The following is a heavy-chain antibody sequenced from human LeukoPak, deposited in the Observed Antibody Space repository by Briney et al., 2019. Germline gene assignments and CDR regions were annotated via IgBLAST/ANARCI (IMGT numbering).Heavy chain of an antibody. Sequence: GGSLRLSCAASGFTFSSYSMNWVRQAPGKGLEWVSSISSGSSYIYYADSVKGRFTISRDNSKNTLYLQMNSLRAEDTAVYYCAKEYYDILIKVEEITQFDYWGQGTLVTVSS. CDR1: GFTFSSYS. V-gene: IGHV3-21*01. J-gene: IGHJ4*02. D-gene: IGHD3-9*01. CDR2: ISSGSSYI. CDR3: AKEYYDILIKVEEITQFDY.